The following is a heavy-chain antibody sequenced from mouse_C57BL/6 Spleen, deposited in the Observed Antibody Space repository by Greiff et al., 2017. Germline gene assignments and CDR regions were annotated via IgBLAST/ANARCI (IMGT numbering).Heavy chain of an antibody. Sequence: QVHVKQSGPELVKPGASVKISCKASGYSFTSYYIHWVKQRPGQGLEWIGWIYPGSGNTKYNEKFKGKATLTADTSSSTAYMQLSSLTSEDSAVYYCARRYDGWYFDVWGTGTTVTVSS. CDR3: ARRYDGWYFDV. J-gene: IGHJ1*03. CDR1: GYSFTSYY. CDR2: IYPGSGNT. V-gene: IGHV1-66*01. D-gene: IGHD2-12*01.